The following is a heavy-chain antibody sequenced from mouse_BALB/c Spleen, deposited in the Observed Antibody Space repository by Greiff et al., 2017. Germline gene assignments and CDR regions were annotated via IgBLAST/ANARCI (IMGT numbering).Heavy chain of an antibody. CDR3: ARWSPSMDY. CDR1: GYTFTSYW. V-gene: IGHV1S81*02. Sequence: VQLQQPGAELVKPGASVKLSCKASGYTFTSYWMHWVKQRPGQGLEWIGEINPSNGRTNYNEKFKSKATLTVDKSSSTAYMQLSSLTSEDSAVYYCARWSPSMDYWGQGTSVTVSS. CDR2: INPSNGRT. J-gene: IGHJ4*01.